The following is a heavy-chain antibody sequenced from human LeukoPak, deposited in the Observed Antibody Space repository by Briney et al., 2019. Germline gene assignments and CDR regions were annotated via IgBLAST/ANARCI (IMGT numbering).Heavy chain of an antibody. CDR2: IYSGGST. CDR1: GFTVSSNY. Sequence: GGSLRLSCAASGFTVSSNYMSWVRQAPGKGLEWVSVIYSGGSTYYADSVKGRFTISRDNSKNTLYLQMNSLRAEDTAVYYCAAVDNSGWYASFDYWGQGTLVTVSS. CDR3: AAVDNSGWYASFDY. V-gene: IGHV3-53*01. J-gene: IGHJ4*02. D-gene: IGHD6-19*01.